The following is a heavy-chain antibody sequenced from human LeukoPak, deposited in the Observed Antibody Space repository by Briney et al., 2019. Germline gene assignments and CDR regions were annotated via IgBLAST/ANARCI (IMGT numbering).Heavy chain of an antibody. CDR3: TRVGYIDEGIDY. V-gene: IGHV3-74*01. Sequence: GGSLRLSCAPSGFTFSSHWMHWVRQALGKGLVWVSRINSDGSSISYADSVKGRFTISRDNAKNSLYLQMNSLRAEDTAIYYCTRVGYIDEGIDYWGQGTLVTVSS. D-gene: IGHD5-24*01. CDR2: INSDGSSI. CDR1: GFTFSSHW. J-gene: IGHJ4*02.